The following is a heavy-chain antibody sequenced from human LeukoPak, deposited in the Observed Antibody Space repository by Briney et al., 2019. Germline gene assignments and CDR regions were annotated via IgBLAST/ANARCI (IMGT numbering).Heavy chain of an antibody. Sequence: ASVKVSCKASGYTFTSYAVSWVRQAPGQGLEWMGWISAYNGNTNYAQKLQGRVTMTTDTSTSTAYMELRSLRSDDTAVYYCARFGGGRMYYDILTGYSLFDYWGQGTLVTVSS. CDR1: GYTFTSYA. J-gene: IGHJ4*02. CDR3: ARFGGGRMYYDILTGYSLFDY. CDR2: ISAYNGNT. D-gene: IGHD3-9*01. V-gene: IGHV1-18*01.